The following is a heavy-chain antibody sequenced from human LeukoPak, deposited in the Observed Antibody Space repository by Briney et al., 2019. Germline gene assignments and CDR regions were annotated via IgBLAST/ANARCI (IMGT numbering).Heavy chain of an antibody. V-gene: IGHV3-7*01. Sequence: GGSLRLSCAASGFTFSSYWMSWVRQAPGKGLEWVANINQDGSEKYYVDSVKGRFTISRDNAKDSLYLQMKSLRADDTAVYYCADPHSDYWGQGTLVTVSS. CDR1: GFTFSSYW. J-gene: IGHJ4*02. CDR2: INQDGSEK. CDR3: ADPHSDY.